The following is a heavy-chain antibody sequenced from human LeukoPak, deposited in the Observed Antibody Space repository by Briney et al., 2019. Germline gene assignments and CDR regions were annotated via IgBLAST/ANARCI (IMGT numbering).Heavy chain of an antibody. J-gene: IGHJ4*02. D-gene: IGHD3-10*01. CDR1: RLTFTSYT. CDR2: ISSSSNDI. CDR3: AIIRGRNS. Sequence: GGSLRLSCVVSRLTFTSYTMDWVRQAPGKGLEWLSSISSSSNDIYYADSVKGRFTISRDNAKNSVLLQMNSLRAEDTALYYCAIIRGRNSWGQGTLVTVSS. V-gene: IGHV3-21*01.